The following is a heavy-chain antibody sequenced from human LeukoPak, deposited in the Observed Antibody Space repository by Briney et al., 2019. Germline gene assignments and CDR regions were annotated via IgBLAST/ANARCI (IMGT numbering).Heavy chain of an antibody. V-gene: IGHV3-7*01. J-gene: IGHJ4*02. D-gene: IGHD5-24*01. CDR3: ARDSWGWLQLSGYFDY. Sequence: GGSLRLSCAASGFTFSSYWMSWVRQAPGKGLEWVANIKQDGSEKYYVDSVKGRFTISRDNAKNSLYLQMNSLRAEDTAVYYCARDSWGWLQLSGYFDYWGQGTLVTVSS. CDR1: GFTFSSYW. CDR2: IKQDGSEK.